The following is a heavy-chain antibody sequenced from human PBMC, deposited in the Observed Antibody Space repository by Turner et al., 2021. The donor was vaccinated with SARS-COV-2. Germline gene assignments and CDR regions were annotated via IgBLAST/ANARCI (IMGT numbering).Heavy chain of an antibody. J-gene: IGHJ4*02. CDR2: IYYSGST. V-gene: IGHV4-59*01. CDR3: ARGFDY. CDR1: GGSISRYY. Sequence: QVQLPESGPGLVKPSETLSLTCTVSGGSISRYYWSWIRPPPGKGLEWIGYIYYSGSTNYNPALKSRVTISVDTSKNQFSLKLSSVTAADTAVYYCARGFDYWGQGTLVTVSS.